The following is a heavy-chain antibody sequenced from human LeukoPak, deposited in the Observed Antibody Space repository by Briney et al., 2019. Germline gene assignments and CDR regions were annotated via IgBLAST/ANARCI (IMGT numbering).Heavy chain of an antibody. J-gene: IGHJ6*02. V-gene: IGHV1-18*01. D-gene: IGHD4-17*01. Sequence: ASVKVSCKASGYTLTSYGISWVRQAPGQGLEWMGWISAYNGNTNYAQKLQGRVTMTTDTSTSTAYMELRSLRSDDTAVYYCARGDGDSHYYFYGLDVWGQGTTVTVSS. CDR2: ISAYNGNT. CDR1: GYTLTSYG. CDR3: ARGDGDSHYYFYGLDV.